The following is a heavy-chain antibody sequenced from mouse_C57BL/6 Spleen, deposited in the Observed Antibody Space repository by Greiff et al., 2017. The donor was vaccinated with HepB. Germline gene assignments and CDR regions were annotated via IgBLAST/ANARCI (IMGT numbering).Heavy chain of an antibody. J-gene: IGHJ4*01. CDR2: INYDGSST. V-gene: IGHV5-16*01. CDR3: ARDRSYYGSSYYAMDY. D-gene: IGHD1-1*01. CDR1: GFTFSDYY. Sequence: EVHLVESEGGLVQPGSSMKLSCTASGFTFSDYYMAWVRQVPEKGLEWVANINYDGSSTYYLDSLKSRFIISRDNAKNILYLQMSSLKSEDTATYYCARDRSYYGSSYYAMDYWGQGTSVTVSS.